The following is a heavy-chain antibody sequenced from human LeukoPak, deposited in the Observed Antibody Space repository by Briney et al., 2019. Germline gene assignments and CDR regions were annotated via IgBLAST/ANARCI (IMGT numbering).Heavy chain of an antibody. CDR2: INHSGST. CDR3: ARVQSYYGSGSYYTKTSPFDY. D-gene: IGHD3-10*01. J-gene: IGHJ4*02. V-gene: IGHV4-34*01. CDR1: GGSFSDYY. Sequence: SETLSLTCAVYGGSFSDYYWSWIRQPPGKGLEWIGEINHSGSTNYNPSLKSRVTISVDTSKNQFSLKLSSVTAADTAVYYCARVQSYYGSGSYYTKTSPFDYWGQGTLVTVSS.